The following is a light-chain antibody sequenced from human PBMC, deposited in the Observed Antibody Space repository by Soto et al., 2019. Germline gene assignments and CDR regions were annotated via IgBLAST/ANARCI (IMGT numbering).Light chain of an antibody. CDR3: YSYTQTATLV. CDR1: YXDVGSYRF. V-gene: IGLV2-23*01. J-gene: IGLJ1*01. CDR2: EGT. Sequence: QSALTQPASVSGSPGQSITISCNGVYXDVGSYRFVSWYQKYPGKAPKVIIYEGTKRPSGVSNRFPRSRSGNPDSLTISVLRTEDDADYYCYSYTQTATLVFGTGTKVTVL.